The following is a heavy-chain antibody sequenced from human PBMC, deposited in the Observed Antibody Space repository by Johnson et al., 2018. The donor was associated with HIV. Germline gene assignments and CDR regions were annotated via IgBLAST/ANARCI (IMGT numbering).Heavy chain of an antibody. CDR3: ARHRGVYPTSPGGVGAFDI. D-gene: IGHD3-10*01. J-gene: IGHJ3*02. V-gene: IGHV3-23*04. CDR2: IIGSGGST. Sequence: VQLVESGGGLVQPGGSLRLSCAASGFTFSSYAMSWVRQAPGKGLEWVSAIIGSGGSTHFPDSLKGRFTISRDNAKNSLFLQMNSLRAEDTALYYCARHRGVYPTSPGGVGAFDIWGQGTMVTVSS. CDR1: GFTFSSYA.